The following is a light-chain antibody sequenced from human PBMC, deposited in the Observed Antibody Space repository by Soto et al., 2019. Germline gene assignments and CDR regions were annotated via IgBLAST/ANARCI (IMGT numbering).Light chain of an antibody. Sequence: EIVLTQSPGTLSLSPGERATLSCRASQSVTSSYLAWYQQKPGQAPRLLIYGASSRATGIPDRFSGSGSGTEFTLTISRLQSEDFAVYYCQKYNNWPPETFGQGTKVDIK. J-gene: IGKJ1*01. CDR3: QKYNNWPPET. V-gene: IGKV3-20*01. CDR2: GAS. CDR1: QSVTSSY.